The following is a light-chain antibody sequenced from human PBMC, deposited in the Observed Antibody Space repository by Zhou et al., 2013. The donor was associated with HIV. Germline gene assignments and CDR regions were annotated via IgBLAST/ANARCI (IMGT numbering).Light chain of an antibody. CDR3: QQYDNLFT. CDR2: AAS. Sequence: AIRMTQSPSSFSASTGDRVTITCRASQGISSYLAWYQQKPGKAPKLLIYAASTLQSGVPSRFSGSGSGTDFTLTISCLQSEDFATYYCQQYDNLFTFGPGTKVDIK. V-gene: IGKV1-8*01. CDR1: QGISSY. J-gene: IGKJ3*01.